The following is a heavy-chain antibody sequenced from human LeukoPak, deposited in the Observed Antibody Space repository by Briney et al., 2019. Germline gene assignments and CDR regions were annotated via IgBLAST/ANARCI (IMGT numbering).Heavy chain of an antibody. CDR3: ARISTVGRYYYYMDV. CDR2: IYYSGNT. Sequence: TSETLSLTCTVSGGSISSSSYYWSWIRQPPGKGLEWIGYIYYSGNTNYNPSLKSRVTISVYTSNNQFSLKLNSVTAADTAVYFCARISTVGRYYYYMDVWGKGTTVTVSS. CDR1: GGSISSSSYY. V-gene: IGHV4-61*01. D-gene: IGHD4-17*01. J-gene: IGHJ6*03.